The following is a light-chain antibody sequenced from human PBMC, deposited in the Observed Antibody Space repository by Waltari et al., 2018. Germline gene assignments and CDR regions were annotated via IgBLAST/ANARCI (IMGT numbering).Light chain of an antibody. J-gene: IGKJ1*01. Sequence: DIQMKQSPTYLSASVGDRVTITCRASQSISSYLNWYQQKPGKAPKLLIYAASSLQSGVPSRFSGSGSGTDFTLTISSLQPEDFATYYCQQSYSTPWTFGQGTKVEIK. V-gene: IGKV1-39*01. CDR3: QQSYSTPWT. CDR1: QSISSY. CDR2: AAS.